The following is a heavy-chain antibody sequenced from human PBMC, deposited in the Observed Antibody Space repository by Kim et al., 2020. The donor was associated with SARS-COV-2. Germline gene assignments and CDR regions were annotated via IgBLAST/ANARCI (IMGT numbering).Heavy chain of an antibody. Sequence: SETLSLTCAVYGGSFSGYQWSWVRQSPGQGLEWIGQINHSGSANYNPSLKSRVAMSIDTSKNQFSLKLTPVTASDTGVYYCARGVPGYWGQGSLVTVSS. CDR2: INHSGSA. D-gene: IGHD6-13*01. J-gene: IGHJ1*01. CDR3: ARGVPGY. V-gene: IGHV4-34*01. CDR1: GGSFSGYQ.